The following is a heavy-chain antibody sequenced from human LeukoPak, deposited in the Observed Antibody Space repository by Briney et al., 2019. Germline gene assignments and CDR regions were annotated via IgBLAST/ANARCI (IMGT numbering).Heavy chain of an antibody. CDR3: ARGHYYDSSGPDAFDI. CDR1: GGTFTSYA. CDR2: IIPIFGIA. J-gene: IGHJ3*02. D-gene: IGHD3-22*01. V-gene: IGHV1-69*04. Sequence: SGKVSCKASGGTFTSYAISWVRQAPGQGLEWMGRIIPIFGIANYAQKFQGRVTITADKSTSTAYMELSSLRSEDTAVYYCARGHYYDSSGPDAFDIWGQGTMVTVSS.